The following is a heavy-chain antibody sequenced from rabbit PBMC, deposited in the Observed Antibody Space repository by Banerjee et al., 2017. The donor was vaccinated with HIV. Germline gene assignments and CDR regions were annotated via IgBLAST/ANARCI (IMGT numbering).Heavy chain of an antibody. Sequence: QSLEESGGDLVKPGASLTLTCTASGLDFSSNAMCWVRQAPGKGLELIACIYSSNGDKWYASWVNGRFTISRSTSLNTVDLKMTSLTVADTATYFCGRDRDGDAGYGSLALWGQGTLVTVS. CDR1: GLDFSSNA. V-gene: IGHV1S43*01. CDR2: IYSSNGDK. D-gene: IGHD6-1*01. J-gene: IGHJ6*01. CDR3: GRDRDGDAGYGSLAL.